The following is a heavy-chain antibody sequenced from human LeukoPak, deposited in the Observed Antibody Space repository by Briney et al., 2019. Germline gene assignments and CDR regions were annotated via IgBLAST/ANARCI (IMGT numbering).Heavy chain of an antibody. CDR1: GYTLTELS. Sequence: ASVKVSCKVSGYTLTELSMHWVRQAPGKGLEWMGGFDPEDGETIYAQKFQGRVTMTEDTSTDTAYMELSSLRSEDTAVYYCARSKRVANNCSGGSCYFRIDYWGQGTLVTVSS. CDR2: FDPEDGET. V-gene: IGHV1-24*01. D-gene: IGHD2-15*01. CDR3: ARSKRVANNCSGGSCYFRIDY. J-gene: IGHJ4*02.